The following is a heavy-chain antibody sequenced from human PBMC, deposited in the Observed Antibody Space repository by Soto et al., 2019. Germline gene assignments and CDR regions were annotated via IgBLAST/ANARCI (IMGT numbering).Heavy chain of an antibody. Sequence: QVQLVQSGGGVVQPGRSLRLSCVTSGFSFGSHALHWVRQAPGKGLEWVAVTSYDGSDNYYADSVQGRFTISRDNSQKALYLQMNSLRAEDPVMYYCVKGIMDSRRWCEADYWGQGTLVTVSS. D-gene: IGHD3-22*01. CDR3: VKGIMDSRRWCEADY. J-gene: IGHJ4*02. V-gene: IGHV3-30-3*02. CDR1: GFSFGSHA. CDR2: TSYDGSDN.